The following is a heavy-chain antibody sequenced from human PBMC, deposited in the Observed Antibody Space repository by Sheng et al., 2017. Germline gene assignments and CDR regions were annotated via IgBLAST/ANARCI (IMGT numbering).Heavy chain of an antibody. J-gene: IGHJ5*02. D-gene: IGHD3-9*01. Sequence: EVQMVESGGGLVQPGGSLRLSCEAPGITFRSYAMSWVRQAPGKGLQWVSTISGSGGVRYHADSVKGRFTISRDNANNRLSLQMNSLRAEDTAVYYCAVHSYQDHWLVMVSWGQGSLVTVSS. V-gene: IGHV3-23*04. CDR3: AVHSYQDHWLVMVS. CDR1: GITFRSYA. CDR2: ISGSGGVR.